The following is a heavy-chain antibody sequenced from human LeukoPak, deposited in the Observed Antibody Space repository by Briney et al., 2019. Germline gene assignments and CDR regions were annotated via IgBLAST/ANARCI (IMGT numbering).Heavy chain of an antibody. D-gene: IGHD3-10*01. CDR3: ARDFDDGRFGEFLNWFDP. CDR2: INPNSGGT. V-gene: IGHV1-2*02. J-gene: IGHJ5*02. CDR1: GYTFTGYY. Sequence: ASVKVSCKASGYTFTGYYMHWVRQAPGQGLEWMRWINPNSGGTNYAQKFQGRVTMTRDTSISTAYMELSRLRSDDTAVYYCARDFDDGRFGEFLNWFDPWGQGTLVTVSS.